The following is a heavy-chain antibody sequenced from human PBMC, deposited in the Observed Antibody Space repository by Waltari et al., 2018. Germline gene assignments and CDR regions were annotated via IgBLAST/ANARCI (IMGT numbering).Heavy chain of an antibody. CDR2: VRGDGKT. CDR1: GASMSTRDS. D-gene: IGHD1-1*01. Sequence: QLQLQESGPGLVKPSGTLSLICAVSGASMSTRDSWSWVRQPPGKGLAWIGQVRGDGKTNYNPSCASRVTMSLDTSTYHFALKLTSATAADTALYYCARDRGRGLYLDTWGQGTLVTVSP. CDR3: ARDRGRGLYLDT. V-gene: IGHV4-4*02. J-gene: IGHJ4*02.